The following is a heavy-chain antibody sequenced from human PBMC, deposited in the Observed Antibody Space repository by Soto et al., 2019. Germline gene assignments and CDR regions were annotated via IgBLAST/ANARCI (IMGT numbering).Heavy chain of an antibody. CDR3: GRDGALGDTAVVDS. CDR1: GFTFSTYG. D-gene: IGHD5-18*01. CDR2: IWYDGSNK. J-gene: IGHJ4*02. V-gene: IGHV3-33*01. Sequence: QLQLVESGGGVVQPGKSLRLSCKASGFTFSTYGMHWVRQAPGKGLEWVAVIWYDGSNKYHGDSLKGRFTISRDNSKNTLYLQMNNLRAQDTAVYYCGRDGALGDTAVVDSWGQGTLVTVSS.